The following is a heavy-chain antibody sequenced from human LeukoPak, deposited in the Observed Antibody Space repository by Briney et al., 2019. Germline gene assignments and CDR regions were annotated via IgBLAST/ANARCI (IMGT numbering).Heavy chain of an antibody. D-gene: IGHD2-15*01. Sequence: ASVKVSCKASGYTFTAYYMHWVRQAPGQGLEWMGWIDTNSGGTKYAQKFQSRVTITRDTSIGTAYMELSSLISDDTAVYYCASEAYCSGGSCSLRRVASWGQGTLVTVSS. CDR1: GYTFTAYY. J-gene: IGHJ4*02. CDR3: ASEAYCSGGSCSLRRVAS. CDR2: IDTNSGGT. V-gene: IGHV1-2*02.